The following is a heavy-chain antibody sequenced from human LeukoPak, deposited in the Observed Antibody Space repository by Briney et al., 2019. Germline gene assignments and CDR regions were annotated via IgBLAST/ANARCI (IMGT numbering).Heavy chain of an antibody. D-gene: IGHD3-16*01. V-gene: IGHV4-39*07. CDR2: IYYSGRT. J-gene: IGHJ6*03. CDR3: AGDSMITFGGTHYMDV. Sequence: SETLSLTCTVSGGSIRNYYWGWIRQPPGKGLEWIGSIYYSGRTYYNPSLKSRVTISVDTSKNQFSLKLSSVTAADTAVYYCAGDSMITFGGTHYMDVWGKGTTVTVSS. CDR1: GGSIRNYY.